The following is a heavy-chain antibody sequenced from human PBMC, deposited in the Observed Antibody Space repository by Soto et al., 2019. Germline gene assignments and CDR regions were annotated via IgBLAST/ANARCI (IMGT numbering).Heavy chain of an antibody. J-gene: IGHJ5*02. CDR1: GGSISSGGYS. V-gene: IGHV4-30-2*02. Sequence: PSEALSLTCAVSGGSISSGGYSWSWIRQPPGKGLEWIGYIYHSGSTYYNPSLKSRVTISVDRSKNQFSVRLSSVTAADTAVYYCARAYYDTKGHSLDPWGLGTLVTVS. D-gene: IGHD3-16*01. CDR3: ARAYYDTKGHSLDP. CDR2: IYHSGST.